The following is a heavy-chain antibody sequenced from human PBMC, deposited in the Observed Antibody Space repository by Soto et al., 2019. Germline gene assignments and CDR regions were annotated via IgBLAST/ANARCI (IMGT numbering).Heavy chain of an antibody. Sequence: SETLSLTCTVSGGSISSGDYYWSWIRQPPGKGLEWIGYIYYSGSTYYNPSLKSRVTISVDTSKNQFSLKLSSVTAADTAVYYCARGGPAAPHFDYWGQGTLVTVSS. CDR2: IYYSGST. V-gene: IGHV4-30-4*01. D-gene: IGHD2-2*01. J-gene: IGHJ4*02. CDR1: GGSISSGDYY. CDR3: ARGGPAAPHFDY.